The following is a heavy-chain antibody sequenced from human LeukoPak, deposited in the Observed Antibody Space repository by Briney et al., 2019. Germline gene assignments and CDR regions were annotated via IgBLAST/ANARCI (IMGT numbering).Heavy chain of an antibody. V-gene: IGHV3-74*01. D-gene: IGHD3-10*01. CDR2: INSDGSST. Sequence: QPGGSLRLSCAASGFTFSYYWMHWVRQAPGKGLVWVSRINSDGSSTYYADSVKGRFTISRDNAKNTLYLQMNSLRADDTAVYYCARGTGEFLRDWGQGTLVTVSS. J-gene: IGHJ4*02. CDR3: ARGTGEFLRD. CDR1: GFTFSYYW.